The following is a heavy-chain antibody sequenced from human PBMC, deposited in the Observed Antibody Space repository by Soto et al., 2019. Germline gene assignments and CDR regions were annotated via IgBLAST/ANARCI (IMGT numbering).Heavy chain of an antibody. D-gene: IGHD3-3*01. Sequence: SETLSLTCTVSGGSISSFYWSWIRQPPGKGLEWIGYIYYSGSTNYNPSLKSRVTISVDTSKNQFSLKLSSVTAADTAVYYCARDSSVGTKLYDFWSGYWTHYGMDVWGQGTTVTVSS. J-gene: IGHJ6*02. CDR1: GGSISSFY. V-gene: IGHV4-59*01. CDR3: ARDSSVGTKLYDFWSGYWTHYGMDV. CDR2: IYYSGST.